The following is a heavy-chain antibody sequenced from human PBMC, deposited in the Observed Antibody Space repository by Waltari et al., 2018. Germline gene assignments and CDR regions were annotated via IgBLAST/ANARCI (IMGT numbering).Heavy chain of an antibody. Sequence: QVQLQESGPGLLQPSETLSLTCTVSGGSVSNYYWSWIRQPPGKGLEWIGYLYYSGTTNYNPSLKSRVTISVDTSKNQFSLKLNSVTAADTAMYYCATPGSGWLAPIDYWGQGALVTVSS. CDR3: ATPGSGWLAPIDY. J-gene: IGHJ4*02. V-gene: IGHV4-59*02. CDR2: LYYSGTT. CDR1: GGSVSNYY. D-gene: IGHD6-19*01.